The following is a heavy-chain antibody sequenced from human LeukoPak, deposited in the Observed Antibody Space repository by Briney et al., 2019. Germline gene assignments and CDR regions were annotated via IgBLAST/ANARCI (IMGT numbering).Heavy chain of an antibody. CDR3: ARDPVFAPYGNYYYYYMDV. V-gene: IGHV3-48*01. D-gene: IGHD3-10*01. J-gene: IGHJ6*03. Sequence: PGRSLRLSCVASGFTFSSYSMNWVRQAPGKGLEWISYISSSSSTIFYVDSVKGRFTTSRDNAKNSLYLQMNSLRAEDTAVYYCARDPVFAPYGNYYYYYMDVWGKGTTVTVSS. CDR1: GFTFSSYS. CDR2: ISSSSSTI.